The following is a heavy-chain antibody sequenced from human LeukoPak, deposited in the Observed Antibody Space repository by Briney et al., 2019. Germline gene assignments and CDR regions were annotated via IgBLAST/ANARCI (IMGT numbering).Heavy chain of an antibody. Sequence: QPGRSLRLSCAASGFTFSTYGMNWVRQAPGKGLEWVAIIWYDGNNKYYADSVKGRFTISRDNSKNTLYLQMNSLRADDTAVYYCAKSYDNHNWYFHLWGRGTLVTFSS. CDR1: GFTFSTYG. J-gene: IGHJ2*01. V-gene: IGHV3-33*06. CDR3: AKSYDNHNWYFHL. D-gene: IGHD3-10*01. CDR2: IWYDGNNK.